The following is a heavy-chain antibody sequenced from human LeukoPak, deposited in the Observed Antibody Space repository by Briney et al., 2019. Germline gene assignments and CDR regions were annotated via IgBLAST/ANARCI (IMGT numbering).Heavy chain of an antibody. CDR2: ISSSGSTI. J-gene: IGHJ4*02. CDR1: GFTFSSYE. V-gene: IGHV3-48*03. D-gene: IGHD4-17*01. CDR3: AVYGDYGKGERDLDY. Sequence: PPGGSLRLSCAASGFTFSSYEMNWVRQAPGKGLEWVSYISSSGSTIYYADSVKGRFTISRDNAKNSLYLQMNSLRAEDTAVYYCAVYGDYGKGERDLDYWGQGTLVTVSS.